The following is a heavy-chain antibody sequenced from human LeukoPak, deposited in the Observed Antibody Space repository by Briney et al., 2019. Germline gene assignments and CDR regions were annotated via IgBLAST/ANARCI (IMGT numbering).Heavy chain of an antibody. CDR3: AKEDPNWGGLDY. Sequence: GGSLRLSCAASGFPFSSYWMHWVRQAPGKGLVWVSRINPEGSTTTYADSVRGRFTVSRDNSKNTVYLQMNSLRAEDTAVYYWAKEDPNWGGLDYWGQGTLVTVSS. CDR1: GFPFSSYW. V-gene: IGHV3-74*01. J-gene: IGHJ4*02. CDR2: INPEGSTT. D-gene: IGHD7-27*01.